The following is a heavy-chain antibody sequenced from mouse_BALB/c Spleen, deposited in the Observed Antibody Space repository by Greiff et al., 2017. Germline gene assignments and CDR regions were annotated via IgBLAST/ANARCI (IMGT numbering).Heavy chain of an antibody. CDR1: GFTFSSYA. J-gene: IGHJ3*01. CDR2: ISSGGST. D-gene: IGHD2-1*01. CDR3: ARGDGNYEGWFAY. V-gene: IGHV5-6-5*01. Sequence: EVKLVESGGGLVKPGGSLKLSCAASGFTFSSYAMSWVRQTPEKRLEWVASISSGGSTYYPDSVKGRFTISRDNARNILYLQMSSLRSEDTAMYCCARGDGNYEGWFAYWGQGTLVTVSA.